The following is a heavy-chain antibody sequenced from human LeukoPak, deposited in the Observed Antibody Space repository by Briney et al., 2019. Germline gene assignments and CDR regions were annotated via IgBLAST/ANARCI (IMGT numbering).Heavy chain of an antibody. CDR3: ARVQDFETCGYYLGY. V-gene: IGHV4-34*01. Sequence: SSETLSLTCAVYGGSFSDYYWNWIRQPPGKGLEWIGEINHSGSTNYNPSLKSRVTMSVDTFKNQFSLTLSSVTAADTAVYYCARVQDFETCGYYLGYWGHGTLVTVSS. D-gene: IGHD3-22*01. CDR2: INHSGST. J-gene: IGHJ4*01. CDR1: GGSFSDYY.